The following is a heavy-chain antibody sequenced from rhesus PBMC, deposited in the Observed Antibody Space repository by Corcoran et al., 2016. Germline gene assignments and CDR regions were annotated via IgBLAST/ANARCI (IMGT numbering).Heavy chain of an antibody. Sequence: QVQLQESGPGLVKPSETLSLTCAVSGGSFSGYYWGWIRQPPGKGLEWIGYIRDNSGSTDYNPSLKSRVTFSTDTSNNQFSLKLTSVTAADTAVYYCARERGRTGAFDSWGQGVLVTVSS. J-gene: IGHJ4*01. CDR1: GGSFSGYY. CDR2: IRDNSGST. D-gene: IGHD7-45*01. CDR3: ARERGRTGAFDS. V-gene: IGHV4-165*01.